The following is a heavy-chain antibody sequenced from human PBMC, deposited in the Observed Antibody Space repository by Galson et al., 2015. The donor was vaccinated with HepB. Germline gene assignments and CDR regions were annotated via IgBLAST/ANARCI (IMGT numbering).Heavy chain of an antibody. Sequence: SVKVSCKASGGTFSSYAISWVRQAPGQGLEWMGRIIPILGIANYAQKFQGRVTITADKSTSTAYMELSSLRSEDTAVYYCAASKGYYDSSGYYYACGDYWGQGTLVTVSS. V-gene: IGHV1-69*04. CDR3: AASKGYYDSSGYYYACGDY. CDR1: GGTFSSYA. J-gene: IGHJ4*02. CDR2: IIPILGIA. D-gene: IGHD3-22*01.